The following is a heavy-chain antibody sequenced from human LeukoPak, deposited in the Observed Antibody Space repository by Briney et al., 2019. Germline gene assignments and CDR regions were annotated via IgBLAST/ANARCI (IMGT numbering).Heavy chain of an antibody. Sequence: GGSLRLSCAASGFTFSSYEMNWVRQGPGKGPEWVSYISSSGDTVFYGYSLNGRFTTSRDNAKNSLYLQINNLRAEDTSVYYCARDGSFTSGSFFDSWGQGTPVTVSS. D-gene: IGHD1-26*01. V-gene: IGHV3-48*03. CDR1: GFTFSSYE. CDR3: ARDGSFTSGSFFDS. J-gene: IGHJ4*02. CDR2: ISSSGDTV.